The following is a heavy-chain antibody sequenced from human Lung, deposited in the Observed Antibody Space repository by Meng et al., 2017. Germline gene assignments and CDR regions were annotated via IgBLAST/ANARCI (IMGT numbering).Heavy chain of an antibody. V-gene: IGHV3-23*01. CDR1: GFTFSGYA. CDR3: AKDLGASSSYYFDC. Sequence: EVQVLESGGGLVQPGGSLRPSRAASGFTFSGYAMTWVRQAPGQGLEWVSSVSGSDDIAYYGDSVKGRVTISRDNSKNTLYLQMNSLRAEDTAVYFCAKDLGASSSYYFDCWGQGTLVTVSS. CDR2: VSGSDDIA. D-gene: IGHD6-6*01. J-gene: IGHJ4*02.